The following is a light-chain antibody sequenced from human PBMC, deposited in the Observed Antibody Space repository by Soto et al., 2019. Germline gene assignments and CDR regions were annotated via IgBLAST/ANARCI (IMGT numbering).Light chain of an antibody. Sequence: IVLTQSPDTLSLSPGESATLSCRASQSVSSSYLAWYQQKPGQAPRLLIYGASTRATGIPARFSGSESGTDFTLTISSLEPEDFAVYYCQQRSNWPLTFGQGTRLEIK. CDR1: QSVSSSY. CDR2: GAS. V-gene: IGKV3-11*01. J-gene: IGKJ5*01. CDR3: QQRSNWPLT.